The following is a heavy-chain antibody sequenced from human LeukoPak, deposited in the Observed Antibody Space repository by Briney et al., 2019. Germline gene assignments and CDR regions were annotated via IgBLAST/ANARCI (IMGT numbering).Heavy chain of an antibody. J-gene: IGHJ4*02. D-gene: IGHD2-2*03. V-gene: IGHV3-48*01. CDR2: ISSSSSTI. CDR3: ARGLDIVVVPAAIYFDY. CDR1: GFTFSSYS. Sequence: GGSLRLSCAASGFTFSSYSMNWVRQAPGKGLEWVSYISSSSSTIYYADSVKGRFTISRDNAENSLYLQMNSLRAEDTAVYYCARGLDIVVVPAAIYFDYWGQGTLVTVSS.